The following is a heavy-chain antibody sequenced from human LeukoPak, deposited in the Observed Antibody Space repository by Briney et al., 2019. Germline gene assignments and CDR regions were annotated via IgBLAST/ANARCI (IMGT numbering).Heavy chain of an antibody. CDR2: INPNSGGT. V-gene: IGHV1-2*06. J-gene: IGHJ4*02. Sequence: GASVKVSCKASGYTFTGYCMHWVRQAPGQGLEWMGRINPNSGGTNYAQKFQGRVTMTRDTSISTAYMELSRLRSDDTAVYYCARGYCSGGSCYAFDYWGQGTLVTVSS. CDR1: GYTFTGYC. D-gene: IGHD2-15*01. CDR3: ARGYCSGGSCYAFDY.